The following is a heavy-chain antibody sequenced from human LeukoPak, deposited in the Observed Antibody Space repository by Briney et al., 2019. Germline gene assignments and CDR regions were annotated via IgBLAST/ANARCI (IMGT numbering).Heavy chain of an antibody. CDR1: GGSISSSSYW. J-gene: IGHJ4*02. D-gene: IGHD1-26*01. V-gene: IGHV4-39*01. CDR3: ARHSGSYLYYFDY. CDR2: IYYSEST. Sequence: PSETLSLTCAVSGGSISSSSYWWGWIRQPPGKGLEWIGSIYYSESTYYNPSLKSRVTVSVDTSKNQFSLKVTSVTAADTAVYYCARHSGSYLYYFDYGGQGTLVTVSS.